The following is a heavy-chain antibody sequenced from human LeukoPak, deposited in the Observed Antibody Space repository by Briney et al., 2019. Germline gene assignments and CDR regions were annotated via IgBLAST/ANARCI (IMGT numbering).Heavy chain of an antibody. CDR2: INHSGST. Sequence: SETLSLTCAVYGGSFSGYYWSWIRQPPGKGLEWIGEINHSGSTNYNPSLRSRVTISVDTSKNQFSLKLSSVTAADTAVYYCARGPRKWVVRGKGGLYYYYGMDVWGKGTTVTVSS. CDR1: GGSFSGYY. D-gene: IGHD3-10*01. CDR3: ARGPRKWVVRGKGGLYYYYGMDV. J-gene: IGHJ6*04. V-gene: IGHV4-34*01.